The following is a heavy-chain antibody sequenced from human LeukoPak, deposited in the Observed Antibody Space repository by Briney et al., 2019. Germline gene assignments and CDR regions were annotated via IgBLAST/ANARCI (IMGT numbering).Heavy chain of an antibody. D-gene: IGHD6-19*01. CDR2: IIPIFGTA. CDR3: ARELAVAGQSPGDWFDP. Sequence: GASVKVSCKASGGTFSSYAISWVRQAPGQGLEWMGGIIPIFGTANYAQKFQGRVTITADKSTSTAYMELSSLRSEDTAVYYCARELAVAGQSPGDWFDPWGQGTLVTVSS. J-gene: IGHJ5*02. CDR1: GGTFSSYA. V-gene: IGHV1-69*06.